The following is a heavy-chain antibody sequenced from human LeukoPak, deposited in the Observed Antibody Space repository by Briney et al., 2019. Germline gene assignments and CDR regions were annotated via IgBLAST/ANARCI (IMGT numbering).Heavy chain of an antibody. J-gene: IGHJ4*02. V-gene: IGHV1-18*01. D-gene: IGHD6-19*01. CDR1: GYTFTRYA. CDR2: SNPENGNT. Sequence: ASVKVSCKASGYTFTRYAITWVRQAPGQGLEWMGWSNPENGNTNYAQKVQGRVTMTADTSTSTSYMELRSLRSDDTAVYYCARGGAVAGNDYWGQGTLVTVSS. CDR3: ARGGAVAGNDY.